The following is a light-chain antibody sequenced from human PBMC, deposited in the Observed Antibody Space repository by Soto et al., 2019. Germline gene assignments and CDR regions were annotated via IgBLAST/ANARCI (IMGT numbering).Light chain of an antibody. CDR1: QGLSGSY. CDR2: GAS. V-gene: IGKV3-20*01. J-gene: IGKJ5*01. Sequence: EIVLTQSPGTLSLSPGERATLSCRVSQGLSGSYLAWYQQKPGQAPRLLIYGASSRATGIPDRFSGSGSGTDFTLNISRLEPEDFVVYYCQQYGSSPITFGQGTRLEIK. CDR3: QQYGSSPIT.